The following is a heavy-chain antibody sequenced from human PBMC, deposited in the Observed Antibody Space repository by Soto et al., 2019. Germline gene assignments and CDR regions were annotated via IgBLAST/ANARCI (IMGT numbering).Heavy chain of an antibody. CDR2: IYWDDDK. D-gene: IGHD3-10*01. J-gene: IGHJ5*02. V-gene: IGHV2-5*02. Sequence: QITLKESGPTLVKPTQTLTLTCTFSGFSLSTSGVGVGWIRQPPGKALEWLALIYWDDDKRYSPSLKSRLTIPKDTSKNQVVLTMTNMDPVDTATYYCAHRNYYGSGSYRNNWFDPWGQGTLVTVSS. CDR3: AHRNYYGSGSYRNNWFDP. CDR1: GFSLSTSGVG.